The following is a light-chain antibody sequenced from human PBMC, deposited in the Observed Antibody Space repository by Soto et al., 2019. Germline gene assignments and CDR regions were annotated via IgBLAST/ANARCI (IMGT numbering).Light chain of an antibody. V-gene: IGKV3-11*01. CDR1: QSVSSY. CDR3: QQRSNLPPSIT. CDR2: DAS. J-gene: IGKJ5*01. Sequence: EIVLTQSPATLSLSPGERATLSCRASQSVSSYLAWYQQKPGQAPRLLIYDASNRATGIPARFSGSGSGTDFTLTISSLEPEDFAVYYCQQRSNLPPSITFGQRTRLEIK.